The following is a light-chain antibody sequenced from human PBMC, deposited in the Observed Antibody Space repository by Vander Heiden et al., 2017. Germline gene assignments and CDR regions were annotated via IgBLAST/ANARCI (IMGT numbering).Light chain of an antibody. CDR2: LGS. CDR1: QSLLHSNGYNY. J-gene: IGKJ2*01. Sequence: SPLSLHVTPGESASISCRSSQSLLHSNGYNYMDWYLQKPGQSPQLLIYLGSNRASGVPDRFSGSGSGTDFTLKVSRVEAEDVGVYYCMQALHTPYTFGQGTKLEIK. V-gene: IGKV2-28*01. CDR3: MQALHTPYT.